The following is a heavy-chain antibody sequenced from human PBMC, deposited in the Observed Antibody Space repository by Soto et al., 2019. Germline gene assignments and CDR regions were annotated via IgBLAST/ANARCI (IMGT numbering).Heavy chain of an antibody. CDR2: IVVGSGNT. J-gene: IGHJ4*02. CDR3: AAVGYYGSGTGGNYFDY. Sequence: ASVKVSCKASGFTFTSSAMQWVRQARGQRLEWIGWIVVGSGNTNYAQKFQERVTITRDMSTSTAYMELSSLRSEDTAVYYCAAVGYYGSGTGGNYFDYWGQGTLVTVSS. D-gene: IGHD3-10*01. V-gene: IGHV1-58*02. CDR1: GFTFTSSA.